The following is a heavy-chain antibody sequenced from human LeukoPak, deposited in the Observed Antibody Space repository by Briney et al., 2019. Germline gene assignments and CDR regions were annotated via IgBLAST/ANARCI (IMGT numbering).Heavy chain of an antibody. D-gene: IGHD6-13*01. V-gene: IGHV1-2*02. CDR3: ARERSIAAAGTLGY. CDR2: SNPNSGGT. Sequence: ASVKVSCKASGYTFTGYYMHWVRHAPGQGLEWVGWSNPNSGGTNYAQKFQGGVTMTRDTSISTAYMELSRLRSDDTAVYYCARERSIAAAGTLGYWGQGTLVTVSS. J-gene: IGHJ4*02. CDR1: GYTFTGYY.